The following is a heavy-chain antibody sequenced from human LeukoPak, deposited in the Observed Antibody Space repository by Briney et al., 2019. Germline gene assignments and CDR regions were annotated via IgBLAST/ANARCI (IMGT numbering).Heavy chain of an antibody. J-gene: IGHJ6*03. V-gene: IGHV4-61*02. Sequence: SETLSLTCTVSGGSISSGSYYWSWIRQPAGKGLEWIGRIYTSGSTNYNPSLKSRVTISVDTSKNQFSLKLSSVTAADTAVYYCASGYYDSSGYLSWYYYMDVWGKGTTVTISS. CDR2: IYTSGST. D-gene: IGHD3-22*01. CDR3: ASGYYDSSGYLSWYYYMDV. CDR1: GGSISSGSYY.